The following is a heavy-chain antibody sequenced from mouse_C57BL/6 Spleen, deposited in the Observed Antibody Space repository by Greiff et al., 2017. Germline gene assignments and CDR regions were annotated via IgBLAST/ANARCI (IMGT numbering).Heavy chain of an antibody. CDR3: ARQGYGSSYEYAMDY. D-gene: IGHD1-1*01. CDR1: GFSLTSYG. V-gene: IGHV2-6-1*01. CDR2: IWSDGST. Sequence: VKLQESGPGLVAPSQNLSITCTVSGFSLTSYGVHWVRQPPGKGLEWLVVIWSDGSTTYNSALKSRLSISKDNSKSQVFLKMNSLQTDDTAMYYCARQGYGSSYEYAMDYWGQGTSVTVSS. J-gene: IGHJ4*01.